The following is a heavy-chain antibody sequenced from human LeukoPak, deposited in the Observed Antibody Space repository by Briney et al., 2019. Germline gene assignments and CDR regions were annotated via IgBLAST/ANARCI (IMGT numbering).Heavy chain of an antibody. V-gene: IGHV1-58*01. J-gene: IGHJ6*03. CDR2: IVVGSGNT. CDR3: AAPVGAKGYYYYYMDV. D-gene: IGHD1-26*01. Sequence: ASVKVSCKASGFTFTSSAVQWVRQARGQRLEWIGWIVVGSGNTNYAQKFQERVTITRDMSTSTAYMELSSLRSEDTAVYYCAAPVGAKGYYYYYMDVWGKGTTVTVSS. CDR1: GFTFTSSA.